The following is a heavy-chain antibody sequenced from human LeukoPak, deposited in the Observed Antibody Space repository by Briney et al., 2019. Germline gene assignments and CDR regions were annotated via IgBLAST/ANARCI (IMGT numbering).Heavy chain of an antibody. J-gene: IGHJ3*02. CDR1: GGSISSYY. CDR2: IYTSGST. V-gene: IGHV4-4*07. D-gene: IGHD1-14*01. Sequence: SETLSLTCTVSGGSISSYYWSWVRQPAGKGLEWIGRIYTSGSTNYNPSLKSRVTMSVDTSKNQFSLQLNSVTPEDTAVYYCARAPTGNDAFDIWGQGTMVTVSS. CDR3: ARAPTGNDAFDI.